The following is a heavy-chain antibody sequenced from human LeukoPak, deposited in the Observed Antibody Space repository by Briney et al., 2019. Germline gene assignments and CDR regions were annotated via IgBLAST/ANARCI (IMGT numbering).Heavy chain of an antibody. D-gene: IGHD3-22*01. CDR2: IYYSGST. V-gene: IGHV4-59*01. Sequence: SETLSLTCTVSGSSISSYYWSWIRQPPGKGLEWIGYIYYSGSTNYNPSLKSRVTISVDTSKNQFSLKLSSVTAADTAVYYCARSYYYDSSGPLDYWGQGTLVTVSS. CDR3: ARSYYYDSSGPLDY. CDR1: GSSISSYY. J-gene: IGHJ4*02.